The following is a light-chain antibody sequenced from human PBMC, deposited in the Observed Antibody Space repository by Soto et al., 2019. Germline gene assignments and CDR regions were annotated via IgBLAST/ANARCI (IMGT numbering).Light chain of an antibody. Sequence: EIVMTQSPATLSVSPGERVTLSCRASQNICNKLAWYQQRPGQIPRLLMYDVFYRASGIPARFTGSGSQSEFTLTINSLQSEDFAVYYCQHYNDWPLTVGGGTKVEIK. CDR3: QHYNDWPLT. CDR1: QNICNK. V-gene: IGKV3-15*01. J-gene: IGKJ4*01. CDR2: DVF.